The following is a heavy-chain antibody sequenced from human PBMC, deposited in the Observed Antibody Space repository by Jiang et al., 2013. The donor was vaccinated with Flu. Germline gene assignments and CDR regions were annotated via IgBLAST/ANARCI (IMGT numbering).Heavy chain of an antibody. CDR2: IYYSGST. J-gene: IGHJ6*02. D-gene: IGHD6-19*01. CDR3: ARTSSGWSEDYYYYGMDV. Sequence: PGLVKPSETLSLTCTVSGGSISSYYWSWIRQPPGKGLEWIGYIYYSGSTNYNPSLKSRVTISVDTSKNQFSLKLSSVTAADTAVYYCARTSSGWSEDYYYYGMDVWGQGTTVTVSS. V-gene: IGHV4-59*08. CDR1: GGSISSYY.